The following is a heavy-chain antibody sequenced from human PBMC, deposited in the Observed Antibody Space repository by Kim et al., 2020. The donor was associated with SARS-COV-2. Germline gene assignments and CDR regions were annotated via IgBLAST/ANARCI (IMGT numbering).Heavy chain of an antibody. CDR2: INHSGST. V-gene: IGHV4-34*01. CDR1: GGSFSGYY. D-gene: IGHD3-22*01. Sequence: SETLSLTCAVYGGSFSGYYWSWIRQPPGKGLEWIGEINHSGSTNYNPSLKSRVTISVDTSKNQFSLKLSSVTAADTAVYYCARANPDDSSGPPIDYWGQGTLVTVSS. CDR3: ARANPDDSSGPPIDY. J-gene: IGHJ4*02.